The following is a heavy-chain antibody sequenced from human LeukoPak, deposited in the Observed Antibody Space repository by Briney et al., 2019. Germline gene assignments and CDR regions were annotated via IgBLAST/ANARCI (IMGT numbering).Heavy chain of an antibody. CDR2: INHSGST. J-gene: IGHJ4*02. Sequence: SETLSLTCAVYGGSFSGYYWSWIRQPPGKGLEWIGEINHSGSTNYNPSLKSRVTISVDTSKNQLSLKLSSVTAADTAVYYCARGSSEGVLKVQQQLVYFDYWGQGTLVTVSS. CDR3: ARGSSEGVLKVQQQLVYFDY. V-gene: IGHV4-34*01. CDR1: GGSFSGYY. D-gene: IGHD6-13*01.